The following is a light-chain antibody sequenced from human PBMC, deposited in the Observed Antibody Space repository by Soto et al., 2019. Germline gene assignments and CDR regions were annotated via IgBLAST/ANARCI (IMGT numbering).Light chain of an antibody. CDR1: QGISSY. CDR3: QQLNSYPKLT. J-gene: IGKJ4*01. Sequence: IQLTQSPSSLSASVGDRVTITCRASQGISSYLAWYQQKPGKAPKLLIYAASTLQCGVPSRFSGSGSGTEFTLTISSLQPEDFATYYCQQLNSYPKLTFGGGTKVEIK. V-gene: IGKV1-9*01. CDR2: AAS.